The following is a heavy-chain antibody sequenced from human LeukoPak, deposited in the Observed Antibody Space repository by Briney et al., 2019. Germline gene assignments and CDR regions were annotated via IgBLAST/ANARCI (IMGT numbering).Heavy chain of an antibody. CDR2: IYPGDSDT. V-gene: IGHV5-51*01. CDR3: ASTQTEYYYYYGMDV. Sequence: GESLKISCKGSGYSFTSYWIGWVRQMPGKGLEWMGIIYPGDSDTRYSPSFQGQVTISADKSISTAYLQWSSLKASDTAMYYCASTQTEYYYYYGMDVWGQGTTVTVSS. D-gene: IGHD1-1*01. CDR1: GYSFTSYW. J-gene: IGHJ6*02.